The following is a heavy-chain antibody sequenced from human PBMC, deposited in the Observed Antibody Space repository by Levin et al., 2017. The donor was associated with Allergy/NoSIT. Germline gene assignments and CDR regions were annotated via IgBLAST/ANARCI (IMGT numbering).Heavy chain of an antibody. J-gene: IGHJ3*02. CDR3: ARVAPGDDAFDI. Sequence: GESLKISCAASGFTFSDYYMSWIRQAPGKGLEWVSYISSSSSYTNYADSVKGRFTISRDNAKNSLYLQMNSLRAEDTAVYYCARVAPGDDAFDIWGQGTMVTVSS. D-gene: IGHD7-27*01. CDR2: ISSSSSYT. CDR1: GFTFSDYY. V-gene: IGHV3-11*05.